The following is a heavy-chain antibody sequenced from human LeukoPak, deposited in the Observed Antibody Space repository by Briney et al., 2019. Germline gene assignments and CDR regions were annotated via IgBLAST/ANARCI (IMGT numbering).Heavy chain of an antibody. Sequence: ASVKVSCKASGYTFTSYYMHWVRQAPGQGLEWMGWISVHNGDTNYAQKLQGRVTMTTDTSTSTAYMEVRSLRSDDTAVYFCARVEGPSIFGVIDYWGQGTLVTISS. D-gene: IGHD3-3*01. V-gene: IGHV1-18*04. CDR1: GYTFTSYY. CDR2: ISVHNGDT. J-gene: IGHJ4*02. CDR3: ARVEGPSIFGVIDY.